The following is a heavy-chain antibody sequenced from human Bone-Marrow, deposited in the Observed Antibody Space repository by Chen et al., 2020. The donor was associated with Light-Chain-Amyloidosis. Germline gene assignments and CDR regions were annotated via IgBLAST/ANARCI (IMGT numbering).Heavy chain of an antibody. J-gene: IGHJ3*02. D-gene: IGHD6-13*01. V-gene: IGHV3-9*01. CDR3: AKSSYSSSFFLDAFDI. CDR1: GINFDDYA. CDR2: ISWNSGSI. Sequence: LVESGGGLVQPGRSLRLSCAASGINFDDYAMHWVRQAPGKGLEWVSGISWNSGSIGYADSVKGRFTIPRDNAKNSLYLQMNSLRAEDTALYYCAKSSYSSSFFLDAFDIWGHGTMVTVFS.